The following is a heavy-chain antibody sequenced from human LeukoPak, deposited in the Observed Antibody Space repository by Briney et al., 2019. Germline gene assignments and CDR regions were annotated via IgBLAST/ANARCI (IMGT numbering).Heavy chain of an antibody. CDR3: ARGLYCSSTSCYAGSDY. CDR1: GYTFTSYY. V-gene: IGHV1-46*01. D-gene: IGHD2-2*01. Sequence: ASVKVSCKASGYTFTSYYMHWVRQAPGQGLEWMGIINPSGGSTSYAQKFQGRVTMTRDTSTSTVYMELSSLRSGDTAVYYCARGLYCSSTSCYAGSDYWGQGTLVTVSS. CDR2: INPSGGST. J-gene: IGHJ4*02.